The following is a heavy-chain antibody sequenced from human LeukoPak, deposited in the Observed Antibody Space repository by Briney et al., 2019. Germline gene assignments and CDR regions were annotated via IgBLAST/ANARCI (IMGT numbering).Heavy chain of an antibody. CDR2: ISTSSTYV. D-gene: IGHD5-12*01. J-gene: IGHJ4*02. CDR1: GFTFSYYS. V-gene: IGHV3-21*01. CDR3: ARGGEDSGYDYGDY. Sequence: GGSLRLSCAASGFTFSYYSMSWVRQAPGKGLEWVSSISTSSTYVYYADSVKGRFTISRDNAKNLLYLQMNSLRAEDTAVFYCARGGEDSGYDYGDYWGQGTLVTVSS.